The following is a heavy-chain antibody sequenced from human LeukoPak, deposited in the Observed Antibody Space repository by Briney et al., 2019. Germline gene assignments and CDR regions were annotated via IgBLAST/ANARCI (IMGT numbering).Heavy chain of an antibody. V-gene: IGHV3-23*01. J-gene: IGHJ4*02. D-gene: IGHD2-15*01. Sequence: GGSLRLSCAASGFTFSSYGMNWVRQAPGKGLEWVSGIRGNGVTTYYADSVKGRFTISRDNSKNTLFLQMNSLRVEDTAVYYCAKSGLNRFDYWGQGALVTVSS. CDR1: GFTFSSYG. CDR3: AKSGLNRFDY. CDR2: IRGNGVTT.